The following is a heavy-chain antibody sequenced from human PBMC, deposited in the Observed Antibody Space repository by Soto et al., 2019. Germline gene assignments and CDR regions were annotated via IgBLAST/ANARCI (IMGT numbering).Heavy chain of an antibody. CDR3: ARNPGIAVAGEFDY. CDR2: ISAYNGNT. J-gene: IGHJ4*02. Sequence: ASVKVSCKASGYTFTSYGISWVRQAPGQGLEWMGWISAYNGNTNYAQKLQGRVTMTTDTSTSTAYMELRSPRSDDTAVYYCARNPGIAVAGEFDYWGQGTLVTVSS. CDR1: GYTFTSYG. D-gene: IGHD6-19*01. V-gene: IGHV1-18*01.